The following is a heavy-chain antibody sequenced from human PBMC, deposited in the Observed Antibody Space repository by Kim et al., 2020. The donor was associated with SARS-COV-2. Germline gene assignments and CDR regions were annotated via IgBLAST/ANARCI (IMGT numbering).Heavy chain of an antibody. CDR2: ISSSSSYT. Sequence: GGSLRLSCAASGFTFSDYYMSWIRQAPGKGLEWVSYISSSSSYTNYADSVKGRFTISRDNAKNSLYLQMNSLRAEDTAVYYCARGAYCSSTSCYTGAFDIWGQGTMVTVSS. D-gene: IGHD2-2*02. CDR3: ARGAYCSSTSCYTGAFDI. CDR1: GFTFSDYY. J-gene: IGHJ3*02. V-gene: IGHV3-11*06.